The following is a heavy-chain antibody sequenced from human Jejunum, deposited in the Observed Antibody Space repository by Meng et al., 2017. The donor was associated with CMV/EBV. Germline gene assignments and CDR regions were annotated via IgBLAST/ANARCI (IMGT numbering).Heavy chain of an antibody. D-gene: IGHD2-21*02. CDR2: IYYSGNT. J-gene: IGHJ4*02. Sequence: SGDSIPTYYWSLIRQSPGKGLEWIGYIYYSGNTDYNPSLKSRATISVDTSKNQFSLKLTSVTAADTAVYYCARDGLDGLWVVPGYWGPGTLVTVSS. V-gene: IGHV4-59*01. CDR3: ARDGLDGLWVVPGY. CDR1: GDSIPTYY.